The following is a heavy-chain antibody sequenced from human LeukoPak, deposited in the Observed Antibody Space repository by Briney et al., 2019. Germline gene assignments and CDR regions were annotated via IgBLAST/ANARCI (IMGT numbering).Heavy chain of an antibody. D-gene: IGHD3-10*01. CDR2: ISGSGGST. J-gene: IGHJ4*02. CDR3: ARGSGTMVIGELDY. CDR1: GFTFSSYA. Sequence: GGSLRLSGAASGFTFSSYAMSWVRQAPGKGLEWVSAISGSGGSTYYADSVKGRFTISRDNAKNSLYLQMNSLRAEDTAVYYCARGSGTMVIGELDYWGQGTLVTVSS. V-gene: IGHV3-23*01.